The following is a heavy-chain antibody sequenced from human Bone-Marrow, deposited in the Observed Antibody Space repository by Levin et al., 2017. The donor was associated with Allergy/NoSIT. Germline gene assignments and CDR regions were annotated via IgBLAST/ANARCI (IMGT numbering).Heavy chain of an antibody. CDR3: AKDIKFAHTYYDILTGYYTGFDY. V-gene: IGHV3-9*01. CDR1: GFTFDDYA. CDR2: ISWNSGSI. D-gene: IGHD3-9*01. Sequence: PGGSLRLSCAASGFTFDDYAMHWVRQAPGKGLEWVSGISWNSGSIGYADSVKGRFTISRDNAKNSLYLQMNSLRAEDTALYYCAKDIKFAHTYYDILTGYYTGFDYWGQGTLVTVSS. J-gene: IGHJ4*02.